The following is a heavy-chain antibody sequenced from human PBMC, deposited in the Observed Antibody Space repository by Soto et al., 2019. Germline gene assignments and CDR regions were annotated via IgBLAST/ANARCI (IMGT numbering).Heavy chain of an antibody. CDR1: GGSISSGGSS. CDR3: ARGMTTVTTFDY. J-gene: IGHJ4*02. Sequence: QLQLQESGSGLVKPSQTLSLTCAVSGGSISSGGSSCNWIRQPPGKGLEWIGYIYHSGSTYYNPSLKRRVTITVDRSKNQFSLKLSSVTSADTAVYYCARGMTTVTTFDYWGQGTLVTVSS. V-gene: IGHV4-30-2*01. CDR2: IYHSGST. D-gene: IGHD4-17*01.